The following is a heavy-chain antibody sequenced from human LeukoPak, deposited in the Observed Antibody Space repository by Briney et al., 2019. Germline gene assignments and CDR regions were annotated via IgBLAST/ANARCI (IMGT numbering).Heavy chain of an antibody. V-gene: IGHV3-48*03. D-gene: IGHD6-19*01. CDR2: ISSSGSTI. J-gene: IGHJ3*02. Sequence: GGSLRLSCAASGFTFSSYEMNWVRQAPGKGLEWVSYISSSGSTIYYADSVKGRFTISRDNAKNSLYLQMNSLRAEDTAVYYCAREGPYSSGWYYAFDIWGQGTMVTVSS. CDR3: AREGPYSSGWYYAFDI. CDR1: GFTFSSYE.